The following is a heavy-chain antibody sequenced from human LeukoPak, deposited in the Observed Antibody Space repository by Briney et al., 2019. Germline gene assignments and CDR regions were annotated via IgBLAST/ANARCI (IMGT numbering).Heavy chain of an antibody. CDR3: AKRGVVIRVILVGFHKEAYYFDS. V-gene: IGHV3-23*01. D-gene: IGHD3-22*01. CDR2: ISGSGGGT. J-gene: IGHJ4*02. Sequence: PGGSLRLSCVVSGITLSNYGVSWVRQAPGKGLEWVAGISGSGGGTQYADSVKGRFTISRDNRKNTLYLQMNSLRAEDTAMAFCAKRGVVIRVILVGFHKEAYYFDSWGQGALVTVSS. CDR1: GITLSNYG.